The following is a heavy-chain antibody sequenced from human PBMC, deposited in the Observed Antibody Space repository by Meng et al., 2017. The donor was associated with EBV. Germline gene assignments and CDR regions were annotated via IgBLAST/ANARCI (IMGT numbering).Heavy chain of an antibody. D-gene: IGHD3-10*01. Sequence: QVQLVQSGAEVKKPGALVKVSCKTSGGTFRSVAISWVRQAPGQGLEWMGGLIPMSGAPHYAQKFQGRVTITADESTSTHYMDLSGLRSEDTAVYYCASESGRGFTPDYWGQGTLVTVSS. V-gene: IGHV1-69*01. J-gene: IGHJ4*02. CDR3: ASESGRGFTPDY. CDR1: GGTFRSVA. CDR2: LIPMSGAP.